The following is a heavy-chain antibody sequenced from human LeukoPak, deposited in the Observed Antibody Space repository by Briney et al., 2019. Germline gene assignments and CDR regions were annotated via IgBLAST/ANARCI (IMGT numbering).Heavy chain of an antibody. CDR3: ARSPSYFGSARYYFDS. Sequence: GGSLRLSCAASGFTFSNYAMHWVRQAPGKGLEYVSAISASGSRTYYANSVKGRFTFSRDNSKSTLYLQVGSLTVEDMAVYYCARSPSYFGSARYYFDSWGRGTLVTVSS. CDR1: GFTFSNYA. J-gene: IGHJ4*02. CDR2: ISASGSRT. D-gene: IGHD3-10*01. V-gene: IGHV3-64*01.